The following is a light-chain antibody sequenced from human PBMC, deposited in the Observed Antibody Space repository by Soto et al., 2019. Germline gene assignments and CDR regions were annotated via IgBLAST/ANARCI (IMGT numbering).Light chain of an antibody. CDR2: DAS. CDR1: QSLSGN. Sequence: IVMTQSPATLSLSPGKRASLSCRASQSLSGNLAWYQQKPGQAPRLLIYDASSRATGIPARFSGIGSGTEFTLTICSLQSEDFAVDYCQQYQNWPWTFGQGTKVDIK. V-gene: IGKV3-15*01. J-gene: IGKJ1*01. CDR3: QQYQNWPWT.